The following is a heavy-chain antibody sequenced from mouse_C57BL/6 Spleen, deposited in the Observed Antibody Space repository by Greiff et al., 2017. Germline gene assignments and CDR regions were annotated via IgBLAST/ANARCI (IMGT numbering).Heavy chain of an antibody. CDR3: ARPWDGFAY. CDR2: ISSGGSYT. J-gene: IGHJ3*01. V-gene: IGHV5-6*01. D-gene: IGHD4-1*01. Sequence: EVKLMESGGDLVKPGGSLKLSCAASGFTFSSSGMSWVRQTPDTRLEWVATISSGGSYTYYPDSVKGRFTISRDNAKNTLYLQMSSLKSEDTAMYYCARPWDGFAYWGQGTLVTVSA. CDR1: GFTFSSSG.